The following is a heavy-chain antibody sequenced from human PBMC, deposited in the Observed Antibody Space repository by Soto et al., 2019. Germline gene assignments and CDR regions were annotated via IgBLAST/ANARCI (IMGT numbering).Heavy chain of an antibody. Sequence: SVKVSCKASGYSFKDHYMHWVRQAPGRGLEWVGIINPSGEHTNYAQQFRGRVAMTRDTSTSTAYMELRSLRSEDTAVYFCARNSCKGGSCYFDFDHWGQGTLVTVSS. J-gene: IGHJ4*02. CDR2: INPSGEHT. D-gene: IGHD2-15*01. V-gene: IGHV1-46*02. CDR1: GYSFKDHY. CDR3: ARNSCKGGSCYFDFDH.